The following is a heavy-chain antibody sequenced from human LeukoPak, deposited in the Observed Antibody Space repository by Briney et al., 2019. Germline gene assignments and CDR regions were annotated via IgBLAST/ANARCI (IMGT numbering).Heavy chain of an antibody. J-gene: IGHJ4*02. CDR2: INHSGST. V-gene: IGHV4-34*01. D-gene: IGHD5-12*01. CDR3: AGTRQGWLPQYYFDY. Sequence: SDTLSLPYAVYGRSFRDYSWRWIRQPPAKGLEWIGEINHSGSTNYNPSLKSRATISLDTSKHQFSLRLSSVTAADTAVYYCAGTRQGWLPQYYFDYWGQGTLVTVSS. CDR1: GRSFRDYS.